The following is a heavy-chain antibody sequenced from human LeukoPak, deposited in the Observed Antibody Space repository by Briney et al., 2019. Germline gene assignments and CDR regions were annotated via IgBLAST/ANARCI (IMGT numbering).Heavy chain of an antibody. Sequence: SQTLSLTCTVSGGSIGSGSYYWSWIRQPAGKGLEWIGRIYTSGSTNYNPSLKSRVTISVDTSKNQFSLKLSSVTAADTAVYYCARGNRNYYDSSGYQLEPHFDYWGQGTLVTVSS. J-gene: IGHJ4*02. V-gene: IGHV4-61*02. D-gene: IGHD3-22*01. CDR3: ARGNRNYYDSSGYQLEPHFDY. CDR1: GGSIGSGSYY. CDR2: IYTSGST.